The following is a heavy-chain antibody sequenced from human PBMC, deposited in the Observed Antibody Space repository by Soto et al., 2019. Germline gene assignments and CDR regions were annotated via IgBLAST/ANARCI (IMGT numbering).Heavy chain of an antibody. J-gene: IGHJ4*02. D-gene: IGHD6-13*01. CDR3: AKGLINGRWYAED. V-gene: IGHV3-23*01. Sequence: GGSLRLSCGASGFTFSSCVMTWVRQAPGKGLEWVSCITDSGTGTYYADSVKGRFTISRDNSKNTMYLQMNNLRAEDTGVYYWAKGLINGRWYAEDWGQGTLVTVSS. CDR2: ITDSGTGT. CDR1: GFTFSSCV.